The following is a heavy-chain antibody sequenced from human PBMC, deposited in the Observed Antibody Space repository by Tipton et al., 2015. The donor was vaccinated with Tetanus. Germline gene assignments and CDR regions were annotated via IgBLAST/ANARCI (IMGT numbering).Heavy chain of an antibody. CDR3: ARVRSGTYYDY. CDR2: INSDGSST. CDR1: GFTFSDYW. J-gene: IGHJ4*02. V-gene: IGHV3-74*01. Sequence: GSLRLSCVASGFTFSDYWMHWVRQAPGEGLVWVSRINSDGSSTIYADSVKGRFTISRDNAKNTLYLQVDSLRAEDTAVYYCARVRSGTYYDYWGQGALVTVSS. D-gene: IGHD1-26*01.